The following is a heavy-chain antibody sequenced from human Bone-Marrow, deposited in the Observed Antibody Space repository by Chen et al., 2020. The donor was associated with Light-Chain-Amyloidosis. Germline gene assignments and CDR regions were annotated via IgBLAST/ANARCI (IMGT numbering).Heavy chain of an antibody. V-gene: IGHV3-74*01. CDR2: INEDGRTT. J-gene: IGHJ4*02. CDR3: GRDVAGADDY. D-gene: IGHD6-19*01. CDR1: FSSYG. Sequence: FSSYGMHWVRQAPGKGLMWVSRINEDGRTTTYADSVKGRFTISRDNAKNKLYLQMNSLKDEDTAVYYCGRDVAGADDYWGQGNLVTVSS.